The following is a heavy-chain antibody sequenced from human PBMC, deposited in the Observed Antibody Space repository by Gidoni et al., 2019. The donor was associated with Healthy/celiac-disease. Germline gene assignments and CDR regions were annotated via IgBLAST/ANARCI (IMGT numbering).Heavy chain of an antibody. CDR2: IKQDGSEK. V-gene: IGHV3-7*01. CDR3: ARELDCSSTSCPGGAFDI. Sequence: EVQLVESGGGVVQPGGSLGLSCAASGFTVSSSWMSWVRQAPGKGLEWVANIKQDGSEKYYVDSVKGRFTISRDNAKNSLYLQMNSLRAEDTAVYYCARELDCSSTSCPGGAFDIWGQGTMVTVSS. CDR1: GFTVSSSW. J-gene: IGHJ3*02. D-gene: IGHD2-2*01.